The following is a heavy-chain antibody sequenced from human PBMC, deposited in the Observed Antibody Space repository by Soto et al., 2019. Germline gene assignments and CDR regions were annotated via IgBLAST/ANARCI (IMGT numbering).Heavy chain of an antibody. V-gene: IGHV1-18*04. Sequence: SXKVSCKATGYTXTTYGIRWVRQAPGQGLEWMGWISTYNGNTNYAQKFQGRVTMTTDTSTSTAYMELRSLRSDEKAVYYCAREGYYDSSGYYSPFDSWGQGNPFTVS. J-gene: IGHJ4*02. CDR3: AREGYYDSSGYYSPFDS. D-gene: IGHD3-22*01. CDR1: GYTXTTYG. CDR2: ISTYNGNT.